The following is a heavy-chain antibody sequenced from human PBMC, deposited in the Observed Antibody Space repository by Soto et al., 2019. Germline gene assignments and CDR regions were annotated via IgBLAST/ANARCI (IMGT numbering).Heavy chain of an antibody. D-gene: IGHD4-17*01. V-gene: IGHV1-46*03. Sequence: ASVKVSCKASGYTFTSYGISWVRQAPGQGLEWMGRINPNGGGTNYAQKLQGRVTMTRDTSTSTVYMELSSLRSEDTAVYYCAFTHYGDYVSNWYFDLWGRGTLVTVSS. CDR3: AFTHYGDYVSNWYFDL. CDR1: GYTFTSYG. CDR2: INPNGGGT. J-gene: IGHJ2*01.